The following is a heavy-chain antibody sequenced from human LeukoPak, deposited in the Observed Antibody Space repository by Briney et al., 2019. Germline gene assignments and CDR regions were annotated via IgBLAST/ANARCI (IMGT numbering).Heavy chain of an antibody. CDR2: INPDGSQT. V-gene: IGHV3-74*01. Sequence: GGSLRLSCAASGLTFSNYAMSWVRQAPGKGLVWVSHINPDGSQTNYADSVTGRFTISRDNAKNTLYLQMNSLRAEDTAVYYCARDPVRRDSYWGQGTLVTVSS. D-gene: IGHD3-10*01. CDR1: GLTFSNYA. J-gene: IGHJ4*02. CDR3: ARDPVRRDSY.